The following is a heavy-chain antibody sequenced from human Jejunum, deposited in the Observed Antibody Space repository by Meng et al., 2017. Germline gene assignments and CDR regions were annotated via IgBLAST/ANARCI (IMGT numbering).Heavy chain of an antibody. CDR1: VGTFNSYS. CDR3: ARDMATVNDN. V-gene: IGHV1-69*08. D-gene: IGHD5-24*01. CDR2: IFPILART. Sequence: SVKVSCKASVGTFNSYSFTWVRQAPGQGLEWMGRIFPILARTNYAQKFQGRVTITADKSTNTAFMELSSLRVEDTAVYYCARDMATVNDNWGQGKPVNGAS. J-gene: IGHJ4*01.